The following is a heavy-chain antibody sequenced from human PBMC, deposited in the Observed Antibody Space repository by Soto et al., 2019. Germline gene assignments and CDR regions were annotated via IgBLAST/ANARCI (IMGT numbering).Heavy chain of an antibody. D-gene: IGHD6-19*01. CDR2: MNPNSGNT. J-gene: IGHJ4*02. CDR3: ATGGIAVAGTHSGY. V-gene: IGHV1-8*01. Sequence: QVQLVQSGAEVKKPGASVKVSCKASGYTFTSYDINWVRQATGQGLEWMGWMNPNSGNTGYAQKYQGRVTMTRNTSICTDYMELRSLRSEDTAVYYCATGGIAVAGTHSGYWGQGTLVTVSS. CDR1: GYTFTSYD.